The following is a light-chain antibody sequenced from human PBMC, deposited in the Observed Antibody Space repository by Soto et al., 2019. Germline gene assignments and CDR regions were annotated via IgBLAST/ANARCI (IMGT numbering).Light chain of an antibody. J-gene: IGLJ1*01. CDR2: GNS. CDR1: SSNIGAGYD. V-gene: IGLV1-40*01. Sequence: QSVLTQPPSVSGAPGQRVTISCTGSSSNIGAGYDVHWYQQLPGTAPKLLIYGNSNRPSGVPDRFSGSKSGTSASLAITGLQAEDEADYSCHSYDSSLSAPYVFGAGTKVTVL. CDR3: HSYDSSLSAPYV.